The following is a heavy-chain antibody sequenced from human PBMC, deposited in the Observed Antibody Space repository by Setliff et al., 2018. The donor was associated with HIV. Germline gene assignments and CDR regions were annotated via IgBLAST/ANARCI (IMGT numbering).Heavy chain of an antibody. CDR3: ARGPRPVDVDYYYMDV. J-gene: IGHJ6*03. Sequence: SETLSLTCTVSGGSISSHYWSWIRQPAGKGLEWIGRIYTTGITNYIPSLKSRVTISLDTSKNQFSLKLTSVTTADTAVYYCARGPRPVDVDYYYMDVWGKGTTVTVSS. CDR2: IYTTGIT. V-gene: IGHV4-4*07. CDR1: GGSISSHY.